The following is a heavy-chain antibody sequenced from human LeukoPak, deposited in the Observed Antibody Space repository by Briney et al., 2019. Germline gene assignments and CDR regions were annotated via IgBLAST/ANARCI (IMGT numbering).Heavy chain of an antibody. Sequence: GGSLRLSCAASGFTFDDYAMHWVRQAPGKGLEWVSGISWNSGSIGYADSVKGRFTISRDNTKNSLYLQMNSLRVEDTAVYYCARGGAAAARKRGIDYWGQGTLVTVSS. CDR3: ARGGAAAARKRGIDY. CDR2: ISWNSGSI. J-gene: IGHJ4*02. V-gene: IGHV3-9*01. CDR1: GFTFDDYA. D-gene: IGHD6-13*01.